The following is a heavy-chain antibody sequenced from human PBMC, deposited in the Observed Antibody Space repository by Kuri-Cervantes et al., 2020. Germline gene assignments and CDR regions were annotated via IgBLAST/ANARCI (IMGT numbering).Heavy chain of an antibody. CDR2: MNPNSGNT. Sequence: ASVKVSCKASGYSFTSYDINWVRQATGQGLEWMGWMNPNSGNTGYAQKFQGRVTMTRNTPISTAYTELSSLRSEDTAVYYCARVDGGITMIDPWGQGTLVTVSS. D-gene: IGHD3-22*01. CDR1: GYSFTSYD. V-gene: IGHV1-8*02. CDR3: ARVDGGITMIDP. J-gene: IGHJ5*02.